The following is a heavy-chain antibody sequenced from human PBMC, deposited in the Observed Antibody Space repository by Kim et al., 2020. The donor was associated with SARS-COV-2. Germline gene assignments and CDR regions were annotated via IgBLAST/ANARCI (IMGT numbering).Heavy chain of an antibody. Sequence: TYYADSVKGRFTISRDNSKNTLYRQMNSLRAEDTAVYYCASILPTDTASDYWGQGTLVTVSS. CDR3: ASILPTDTASDY. CDR2: T. J-gene: IGHJ4*02. V-gene: IGHV3-23*01. D-gene: IGHD5-18*01.